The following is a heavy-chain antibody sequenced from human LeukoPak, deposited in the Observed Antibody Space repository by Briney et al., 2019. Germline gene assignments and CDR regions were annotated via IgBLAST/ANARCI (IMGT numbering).Heavy chain of an antibody. CDR1: GFTFSSYA. CDR3: ARDLVYGSGKEDWFDP. D-gene: IGHD3-10*01. Sequence: PGGSLRLSCAASGFTFSSYAMHWVRQAPGKGLEWVAVISYDGSNKYYADSAKGRFTISRDNSKNTLYLQMNSLRAEDTAVYYCARDLVYGSGKEDWFDPWGQGTLVTVSS. CDR2: ISYDGSNK. J-gene: IGHJ5*02. V-gene: IGHV3-30-3*01.